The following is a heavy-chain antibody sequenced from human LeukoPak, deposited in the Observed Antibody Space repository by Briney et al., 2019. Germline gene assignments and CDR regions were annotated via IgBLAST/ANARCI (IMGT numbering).Heavy chain of an antibody. J-gene: IGHJ4*02. Sequence: SETLSLTCAVYGGSFSGYYWSWIRQPPGKGLEWIGEINHSGSTNYNPSLKSRVTISVDTSKNQFSLKLSSVTAADTAVYYCARKRYYDGSGSYLSPYYFDYWGQGTLVTVSS. CDR3: ARKRYYDGSGSYLSPYYFDY. V-gene: IGHV4-34*01. CDR2: INHSGST. D-gene: IGHD3-10*01. CDR1: GGSFSGYY.